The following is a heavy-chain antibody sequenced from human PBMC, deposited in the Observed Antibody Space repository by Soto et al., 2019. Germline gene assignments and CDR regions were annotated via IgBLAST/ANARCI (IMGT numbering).Heavy chain of an antibody. CDR2: ISHSGTS. V-gene: IGHV4-4*02. Sequence: QVQLQESGPGLVKPSGTLSLTCAVSSGSISSSHWWTWVRQSPGKGLEYIGEISHSGTSNSNPSLKSRVTLAVDKSKNHFSLTLTSVTAADTAVYYCARVVLTITRGALDAWGQGTLVIVSS. CDR3: ARVVLTITRGALDA. D-gene: IGHD3-9*01. CDR1: SGSISSSHW. J-gene: IGHJ3*01.